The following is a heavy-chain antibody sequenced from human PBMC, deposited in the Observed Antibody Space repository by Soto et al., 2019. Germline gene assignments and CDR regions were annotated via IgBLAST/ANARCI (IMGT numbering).Heavy chain of an antibody. CDR3: ARVPYDTTGYYAF. V-gene: IGHV1-46*01. J-gene: IGHJ4*02. CDR1: GFTSTTYY. CDR2: IDPSGGST. Sequence: WASVKVSCKTSGFTSTTYYIHWVRQAPGQGLEWMGMIDPSGGSTTYAQKFQGRITMTSDMSTSTVYMELSSLRSEDTAVYYCARVPYDTTGYYAFWGQGALVTVSS. D-gene: IGHD3-22*01.